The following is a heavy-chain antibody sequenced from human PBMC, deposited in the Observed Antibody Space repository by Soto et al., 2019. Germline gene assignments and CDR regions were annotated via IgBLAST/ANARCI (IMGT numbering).Heavy chain of an antibody. CDR2: IYHSGST. J-gene: IGHJ6*02. V-gene: IGHV4-4*02. Sequence: SETLSLTCAVSGGSISSSNWWSWVCQPPGKGLEWIGEIYHSGSTNYNPSLKSRVTISVDKSKNQFSLKLSSVTAADTAVYYCARGSNAAGQAYYCYGMDVWGQGTTVTVSS. D-gene: IGHD6-13*01. CDR3: ARGSNAAGQAYYCYGMDV. CDR1: GGSISSSNW.